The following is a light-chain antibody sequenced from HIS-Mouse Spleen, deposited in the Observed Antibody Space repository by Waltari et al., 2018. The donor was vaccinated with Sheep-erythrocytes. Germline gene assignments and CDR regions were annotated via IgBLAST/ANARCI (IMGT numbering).Light chain of an antibody. V-gene: IGLV1-44*01. Sequence: QSVLTQPPSASGTPGQRVTISCSGSSPNIGSNTVNWYQQLPGTAPKLLIYRNNRRPSGVPDRFSGSKSGTSASLAISGLQSEDEADYYCAAGDDSLNGVVFGGGTKLTVL. J-gene: IGLJ2*01. CDR2: RNN. CDR3: AAGDDSLNGVV. CDR1: SPNIGSNT.